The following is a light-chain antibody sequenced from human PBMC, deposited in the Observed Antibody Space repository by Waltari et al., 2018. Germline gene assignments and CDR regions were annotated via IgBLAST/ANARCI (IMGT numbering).Light chain of an antibody. Sequence: QSALTQTASVSGSPGQSITISCTGTSSDIGAYNYVSWYQQHPGKAPKVMIYGVSNRPSGVSNRFSGSKSGNTASLTISGLQAEDEADYYCNSFTSRTTYVFGTGTKVTVL. V-gene: IGLV2-14*01. CDR3: NSFTSRTTYV. J-gene: IGLJ1*01. CDR2: GVS. CDR1: SSDIGAYNY.